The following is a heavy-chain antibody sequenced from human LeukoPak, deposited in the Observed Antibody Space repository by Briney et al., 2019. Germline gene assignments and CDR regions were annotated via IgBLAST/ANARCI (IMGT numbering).Heavy chain of an antibody. CDR3: ARHVAPDMDYFDY. CDR1: GGSISSYY. V-gene: IGHV4-59*08. D-gene: IGHD2-15*01. J-gene: IGHJ4*02. CDR2: VRYTGTP. Sequence: PSETLSLTCTVSGGSISSYYWTWIRQSPGKRPEWLAYVRYTGTPNYNPSLKSRVTISVDTSKNQFSLTLTSVTAADTAVYYCARHVAPDMDYFDYWGPGTLVTVSP.